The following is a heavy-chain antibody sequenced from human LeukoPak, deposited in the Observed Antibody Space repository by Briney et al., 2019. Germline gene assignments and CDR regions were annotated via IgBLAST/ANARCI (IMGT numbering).Heavy chain of an antibody. V-gene: IGHV4-59*08. CDR3: ARTAGIAVAGSRQYFDY. D-gene: IGHD6-19*01. CDR2: IYYSGST. J-gene: IGHJ4*02. Sequence: SETLSLTCTVSGGSISSYYWTWIRQPPGKGLEWIGYIYYSGSTKYNPSLKSRVTISVDTSKNEFSLKLRSVTAADTAVYYCARTAGIAVAGSRQYFDYWGQGTLVTVSS. CDR1: GGSISSYY.